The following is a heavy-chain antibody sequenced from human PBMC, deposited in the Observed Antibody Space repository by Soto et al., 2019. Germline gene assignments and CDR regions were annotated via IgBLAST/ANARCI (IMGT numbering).Heavy chain of an antibody. J-gene: IGHJ4*02. CDR3: ARDDLSGIVGAYGFYFDY. CDR2: ISYDGSNK. CDR1: GFTFSSYA. D-gene: IGHD1-26*01. Sequence: GGSLRLSCAASGFTFSSYAMHWVRQAPGKGLEWVAVISYDGSNKYYADSVKGRFTISRDNSKNTLYLQMNSLRAEDTAVYYCARDDLSGIVGAYGFYFDYWGQGTLVTVSS. V-gene: IGHV3-30-3*01.